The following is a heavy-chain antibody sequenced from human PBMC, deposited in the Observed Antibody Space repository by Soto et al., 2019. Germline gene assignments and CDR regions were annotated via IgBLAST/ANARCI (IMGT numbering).Heavy chain of an antibody. CDR2: INHSGST. V-gene: IGHV4-34*01. J-gene: IGHJ5*02. D-gene: IGHD2-2*01. Sequence: SETLSLTCAVYIGSFSGYYWSWIRQPPGKGLEWIGEINHSGSTNYNPPLKSRVTISVDRSKNQFSLKLSSVTAADTAVYYCARVPDRWGQGTLVTVSS. CDR3: ARVPDR. CDR1: IGSFSGYY.